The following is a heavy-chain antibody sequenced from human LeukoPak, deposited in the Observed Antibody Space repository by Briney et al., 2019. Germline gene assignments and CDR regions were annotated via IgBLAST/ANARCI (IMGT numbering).Heavy chain of an antibody. CDR2: INHSGST. CDR1: GGSFSGYY. D-gene: IGHD6-13*01. V-gene: IGHV4-34*01. Sequence: SETLSLTCAVYGGSFSGYYWSWIRQPPGKGLEWIGEINHSGSTNYNPSLKSRVTISVDTSKNQFSLKLSSVTAADTAVCYCARGQVWNSRIKTSRQHYGMDVWGQGTTVTVSS. CDR3: ARGQVWNSRIKTSRQHYGMDV. J-gene: IGHJ6*02.